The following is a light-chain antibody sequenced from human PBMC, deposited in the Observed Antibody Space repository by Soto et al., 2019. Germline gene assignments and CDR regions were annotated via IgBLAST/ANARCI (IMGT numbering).Light chain of an antibody. CDR2: SDN. CDR3: ATWAASLSGRV. J-gene: IGLJ3*02. V-gene: IGLV1-47*02. Sequence: QSVLTQPASVSGSPGQSINISCTGTSSDVGSYNLVSWYQQHPGAAPKLLIYSDNHRPSGVTDRVSASKSGTSASLAISGRRSEAEADYYCATWAASLSGRVFGGGTKLT. CDR1: SSDVGSYNL.